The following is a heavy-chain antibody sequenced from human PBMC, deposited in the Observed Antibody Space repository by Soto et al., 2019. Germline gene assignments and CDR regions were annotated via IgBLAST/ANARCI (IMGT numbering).Heavy chain of an antibody. J-gene: IGHJ4*02. CDR1: GFTFTNSA. D-gene: IGHD2-15*01. Sequence: GASVKVSCKASGFTFTNSAIQWVRQARGQRLEWIGWIVVGSGNTNYAQKFQERVTITRDMSTSTAYMELSSLRFEDTAVYYCARWVEVSLDYFDSWGQGIPVTVSS. CDR3: ARWVEVSLDYFDS. V-gene: IGHV1-58*02. CDR2: IVVGSGNT.